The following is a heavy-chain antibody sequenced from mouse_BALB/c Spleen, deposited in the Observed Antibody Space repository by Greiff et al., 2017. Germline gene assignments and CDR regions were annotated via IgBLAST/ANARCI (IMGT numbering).Heavy chain of an antibody. D-gene: IGHD6-1*01. CDR3: ARQLAYYYAMDY. Sequence: VQLKQSGAELVKPGASVKLSCTASGFNIKDTYMHWVKQRPEQGLEWIGRIDPANGNTKYDPKFQGKATITADTSSNTAYLQLSSLTSEDTAVYYCARQLAYYYAMDYWGQGTSVTVSS. CDR2: IDPANGNT. J-gene: IGHJ4*01. CDR1: GFNIKDTY. V-gene: IGHV14-3*02.